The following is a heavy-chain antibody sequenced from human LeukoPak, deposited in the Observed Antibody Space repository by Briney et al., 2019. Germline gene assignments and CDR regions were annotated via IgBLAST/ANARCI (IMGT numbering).Heavy chain of an antibody. CDR2: ISGSGGSI. CDR3: AKVNYYGLGSYSFDP. D-gene: IGHD3-10*01. V-gene: IGHV3-23*01. Sequence: PGGSLRLSCAASGFTFSRYAMSWVRQAPGKGLEWVSTISGSGGSIYYADSVRGRFTISRDNSKSTQYLQMNRLSAEDTAVYYFAKVNYYGLGSYSFDPWGQGALGTVSA. CDR1: GFTFSRYA. J-gene: IGHJ5*02.